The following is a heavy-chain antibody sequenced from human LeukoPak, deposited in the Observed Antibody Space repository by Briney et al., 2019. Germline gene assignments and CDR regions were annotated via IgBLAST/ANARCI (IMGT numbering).Heavy chain of an antibody. Sequence: GGSLRLSCAASGFTFSSYAMSWVRQAPGKGLEWVSAISGSGGSTYYADSVKGRFTISRDNSKNTLYLQMSSLRPEDTAVYYCVSLPRTTVTTSGDYWGQGTLVTVSS. CDR3: VSLPRTTVTTSGDY. CDR1: GFTFSSYA. D-gene: IGHD4-17*01. V-gene: IGHV3-23*01. J-gene: IGHJ4*02. CDR2: ISGSGGST.